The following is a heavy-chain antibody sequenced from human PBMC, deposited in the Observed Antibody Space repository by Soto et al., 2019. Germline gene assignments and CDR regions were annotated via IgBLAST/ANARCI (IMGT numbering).Heavy chain of an antibody. D-gene: IGHD5-12*01. CDR2: IVVGSGNT. CDR3: AADRRDGYNLDY. Sequence: SVKVSCKASGFTFTSSAVQWVRQARGQRLEWIGWIVVGSGNTNYAQKFQERVTITRDMSTSTAYMELSSLRSEDTAVYYCAADRRDGYNLDYWGQGTLVTVSS. V-gene: IGHV1-58*01. CDR1: GFTFTSSA. J-gene: IGHJ4*02.